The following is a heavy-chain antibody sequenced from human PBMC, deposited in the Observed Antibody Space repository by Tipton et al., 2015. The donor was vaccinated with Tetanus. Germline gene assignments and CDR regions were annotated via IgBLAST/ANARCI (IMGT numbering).Heavy chain of an antibody. CDR3: ARDGGTFKYFQH. V-gene: IGHV4-31*03. CDR2: IYYSGST. D-gene: IGHD3-16*01. CDR1: GGSISSGGYY. J-gene: IGHJ1*01. Sequence: TLSLTCTVSGGSISSGGYYWSWIRQHPGKGLEWIGYIYYSGSTYYNPSLKSRVTISVDTSKNQFSLKLSSVTAADTAVYYCARDGGTFKYFQHWGQGTLVTVSS.